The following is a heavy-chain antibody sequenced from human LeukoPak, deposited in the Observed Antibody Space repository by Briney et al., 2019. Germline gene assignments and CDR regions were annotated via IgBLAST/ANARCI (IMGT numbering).Heavy chain of an antibody. CDR1: GFTFSSYA. V-gene: IGHV3-30*04. D-gene: IGHD6-13*01. J-gene: IGHJ4*02. Sequence: GGSLRLSCAASGFTFSSYAMSWVHQAPGKGLEWVSVISYDGINKYYADSVKGRFTISRDNSKNTLYLQMNSLRAEDTAVYYCARETPYSSSWTVFDYWGQGTLVSVSS. CDR2: ISYDGINK. CDR3: ARETPYSSSWTVFDY.